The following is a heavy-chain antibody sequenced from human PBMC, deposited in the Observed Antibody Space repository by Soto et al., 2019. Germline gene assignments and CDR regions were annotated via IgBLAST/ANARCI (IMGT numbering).Heavy chain of an antibody. CDR2: MNPNSGNT. J-gene: IGHJ6*02. CDR3: ARGWVDIVGGGKDV. D-gene: IGHD5-12*01. V-gene: IGHV1-8*01. Sequence: QVQLVQSGAEVKKPGASVKVSCKASGYTFTSYDINWVRQATGQGLEWMGWMNPNSGNTGYGQKCQGRVTMTRNTSISTAYMELSSLRSEDTAVYYCARGWVDIVGGGKDVWGQGTTVTVSS. CDR1: GYTFTSYD.